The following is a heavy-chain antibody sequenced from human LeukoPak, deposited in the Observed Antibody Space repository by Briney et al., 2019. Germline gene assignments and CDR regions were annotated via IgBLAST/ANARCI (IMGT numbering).Heavy chain of an antibody. CDR1: GGTFSSYA. J-gene: IGHJ5*02. Sequence: SVKVSCKASGGTFSSYAISWVRQAPGQGLEWMGRIIPIFGTANYAQKFQGRVTITTDESTSTVYMELSSLRSEDTAVYYCARDSQIWFDPWGQGTLVTVSS. CDR3: ARDSQIWFDP. V-gene: IGHV1-69*05. CDR2: IIPIFGTA.